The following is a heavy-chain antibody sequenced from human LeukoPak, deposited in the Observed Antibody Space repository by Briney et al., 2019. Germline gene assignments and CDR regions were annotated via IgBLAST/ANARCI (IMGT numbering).Heavy chain of an antibody. CDR3: ARYYGSGSYYQEDHFDY. J-gene: IGHJ4*02. CDR2: IWYDESNK. Sequence: PGGSLRLSCAASGFTFSSYGMHWVRQAPGKGLEWVAVIWYDESNKYYADSVKGRFTISRDNSKNTLYLRMNSLRAEDTAVYYCARYYGSGSYYQEDHFDYWGQGTLVTVSS. V-gene: IGHV3-33*01. CDR1: GFTFSSYG. D-gene: IGHD3-10*01.